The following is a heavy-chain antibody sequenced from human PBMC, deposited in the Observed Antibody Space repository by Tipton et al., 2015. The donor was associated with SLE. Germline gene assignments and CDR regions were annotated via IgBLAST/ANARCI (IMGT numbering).Heavy chain of an antibody. V-gene: IGHV3-53*04. Sequence: SLRLSCAASGFTVSSNYMSWVRQAPGKGLEWVSVIYSGGRTYYADSVKGRFTISRHNSKNTLYLQMNSLRAEDTAVYYCARASSGWYLDIWGQGTMVAVSS. CDR1: GFTVSSNY. J-gene: IGHJ3*02. CDR2: IYSGGRT. D-gene: IGHD6-19*01. CDR3: ARASSGWYLDI.